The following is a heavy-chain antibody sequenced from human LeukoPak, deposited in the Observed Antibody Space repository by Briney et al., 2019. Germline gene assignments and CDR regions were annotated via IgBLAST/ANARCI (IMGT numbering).Heavy chain of an antibody. CDR3: ARAEGYGAIDY. V-gene: IGHV3-21*01. CDR1: GFIFSSYG. J-gene: IGHJ4*02. CDR2: ISSSSSYI. Sequence: GGSLRLSCAASGFIFSSYGIHWVRQAPGKGLEWVSSISSSSSYIYYADSVRGRFTISRDNAKNSLYLQMNSLRAEDTALYYCARAEGYGAIDYWGQGTLVTVSS. D-gene: IGHD5-12*01.